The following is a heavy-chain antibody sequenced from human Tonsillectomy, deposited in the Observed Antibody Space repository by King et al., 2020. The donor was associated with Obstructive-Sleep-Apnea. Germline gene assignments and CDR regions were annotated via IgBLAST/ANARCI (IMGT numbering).Heavy chain of an antibody. CDR2: IRYDGEKK. CDR1: GFKFSSYG. V-gene: IGHV3-30*02. J-gene: IGHJ4*02. Sequence: VQLVESGGDEVQPGGSLTLSCAASGFKFSSYGMHWVRQAPGKGLEWVAFIRYDGEKKYNEDPLKGRFTISRDNSKNTLYLQMNIPGDEDTAVYYCAKSSDGELFPFDYWGQGTLVTVSS. CDR3: AKSSDGELFPFDY. D-gene: IGHD3-10*01.